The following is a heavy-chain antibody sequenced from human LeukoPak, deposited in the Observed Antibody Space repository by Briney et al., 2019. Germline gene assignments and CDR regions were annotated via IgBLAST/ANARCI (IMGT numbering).Heavy chain of an antibody. D-gene: IGHD3-9*01. CDR2: ISSSGTPK. Sequence: PGGSLRLSCGASGFIFSDYYMSWIRQAPGKGLEWISYISSSGTPKYYADSVKGRFTISRDNAKKSLFLQMNSLRDEDTAVYYCVRDDGHHWFGFWGQGTLVTVSS. J-gene: IGHJ4*02. V-gene: IGHV3-11*01. CDR1: GFIFSDYY. CDR3: VRDDGHHWFGF.